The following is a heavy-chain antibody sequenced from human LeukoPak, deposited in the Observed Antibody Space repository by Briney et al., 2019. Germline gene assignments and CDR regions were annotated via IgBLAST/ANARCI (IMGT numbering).Heavy chain of an antibody. CDR3: ARMTTVTYYLYYFDY. D-gene: IGHD4-17*01. J-gene: IGHJ4*02. CDR1: GGSISSGDYY. V-gene: IGHV4-30-4*08. CDR2: IYYSGST. Sequence: PSQTLSLTCTVSGGSISSGDYYWSWIRQPPGKGLEWIGYIYYSGSTYYNPSLKSRVTISADTSKNQFSLRLSSVTAADTAVYYCARMTTVTYYLYYFDYWGQGTLVTVSS.